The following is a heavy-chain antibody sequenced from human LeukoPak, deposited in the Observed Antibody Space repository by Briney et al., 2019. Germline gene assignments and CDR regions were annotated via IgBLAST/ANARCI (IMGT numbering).Heavy chain of an antibody. D-gene: IGHD6-13*01. CDR1: GFTFSSYS. V-gene: IGHV3-48*01. Sequence: GGSLRLSCAASGFTFSSYSMNWVRQAPGKGLEWVSHISSSGSTIYYADSVKGRFTISRDNAKNSLYLQMNSLRAEDTAVYYCARDGVAAGIQYWGQGTLVTVSS. CDR2: ISSSGSTI. CDR3: ARDGVAAGIQY. J-gene: IGHJ4*02.